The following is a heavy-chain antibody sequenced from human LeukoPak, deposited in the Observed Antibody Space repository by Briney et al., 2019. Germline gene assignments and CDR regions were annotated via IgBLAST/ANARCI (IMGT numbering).Heavy chain of an antibody. CDR2: ISYDGSNK. CDR3: ARVFTAMVTMDAFDI. Sequence: GGSLRLSCAASGFTFSSYAMHWVRQAPGKGLEWVAVISYDGSNKYYADSVKGRFTISRDNSKNTLYLQMNSLRAEDTAVYYCARVFTAMVTMDAFDIWGQGTMVTVSS. D-gene: IGHD5-18*01. CDR1: GFTFSSYA. J-gene: IGHJ3*02. V-gene: IGHV3-30-3*01.